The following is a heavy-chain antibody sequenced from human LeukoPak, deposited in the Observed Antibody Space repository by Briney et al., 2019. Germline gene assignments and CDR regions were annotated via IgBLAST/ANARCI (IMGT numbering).Heavy chain of an antibody. CDR3: ARAVRFGSGSDYPPTNWLDP. CDR2: ISGSGGST. J-gene: IGHJ5*02. V-gene: IGHV3-23*01. CDR1: GFTFSSYG. D-gene: IGHD3-10*01. Sequence: GGSLRLSCAASGFTFSSYGMSWVRQAPGKGLEWVSAISGSGGSTYYADSVKGRFTISRDNSKNTLYLQMNSLRAEDTAFYYCARAVRFGSGSDYPPTNWLDPWGQGTLVTVSS.